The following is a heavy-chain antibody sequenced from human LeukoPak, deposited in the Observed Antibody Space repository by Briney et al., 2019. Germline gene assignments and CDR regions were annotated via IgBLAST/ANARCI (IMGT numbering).Heavy chain of an antibody. D-gene: IGHD3-9*01. Sequence: GGSLRLSCVASGFTFSNYAMSWVRQAPGKGLEWVSAITGSGTNTYYADSLKGRFTISRDNSKNTVFLQMNSLRHEDTATYYCVIWGDYDVLTGYYVPDYWGQGTLVTVSS. CDR2: ITGSGTNT. CDR1: GFTFSNYA. CDR3: VIWGDYDVLTGYYVPDY. J-gene: IGHJ4*02. V-gene: IGHV3-23*01.